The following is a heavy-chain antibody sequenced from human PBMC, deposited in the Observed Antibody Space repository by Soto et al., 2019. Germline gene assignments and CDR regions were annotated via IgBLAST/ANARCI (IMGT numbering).Heavy chain of an antibody. J-gene: IGHJ4*02. Sequence: GWSLRLSCASSVFMFSSFAMSWVRQAPGKGLEWVSVMSGSGGNTYYADSVKGRFTISRDNYKNTLYLQMNSVRAEETAVYYCARAFWAVAGTRYFGYRGQGTLVPV. V-gene: IGHV3-23*01. CDR1: VFMFSSFA. CDR2: MSGSGGNT. CDR3: ARAFWAVAGTRYFGY. D-gene: IGHD6-19*01.